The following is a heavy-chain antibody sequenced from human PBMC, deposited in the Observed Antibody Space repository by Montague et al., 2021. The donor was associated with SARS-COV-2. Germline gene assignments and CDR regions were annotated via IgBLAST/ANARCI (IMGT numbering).Heavy chain of an antibody. J-gene: IGHJ4*02. Sequence: SLRLSCAASGFTFSSYAMHWVRQAPGKGLEWVAVISYDGSNKYYADSVKGRFTISRDNSKNTLYLQMNSLRAEDTAVYYCATPKGQSWFGDWAGLDYRGQGTLVTVSS. V-gene: IGHV3-30-3*01. CDR3: ATPKGQSWFGDWAGLDY. D-gene: IGHD3-10*01. CDR2: ISYDGSNK. CDR1: GFTFSSYA.